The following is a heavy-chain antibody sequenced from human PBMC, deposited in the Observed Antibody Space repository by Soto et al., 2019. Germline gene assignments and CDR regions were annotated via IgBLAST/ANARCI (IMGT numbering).Heavy chain of an antibody. D-gene: IGHD3-10*02. CDR3: AKIVRGVIAAYYYYYSMEV. V-gene: IGHV1-8*01. J-gene: IGHJ6*03. CDR1: GYTFTSYD. CDR2: MNPNSGNT. Sequence: QVQLVQSGAEVKKPGASVKVSCKASGYTFTSYDINWVRQATGQGLEWMGWMNPNSGNTGYAQKFQRRVTMTRNTAISTAYMGLSSLRSEDTAVYYCAKIVRGVIAAYYYYYSMEVWGKGTTVTVSS.